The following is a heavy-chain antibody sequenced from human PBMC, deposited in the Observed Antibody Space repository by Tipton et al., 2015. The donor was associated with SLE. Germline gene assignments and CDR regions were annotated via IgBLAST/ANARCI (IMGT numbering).Heavy chain of an antibody. CDR1: GGSFSTYY. CDR3: ARAPGLERDYYFDCYMDV. V-gene: IGHV4-34*01. D-gene: IGHD3/OR15-3a*01. Sequence: TLSLTCAVYGGSFSTYYWGWIRQPPGKGLEWIGEINHSGSTNYSPSLKSRVTISVDTSKNQFSLKLSSVTAADTAVYYCARAPGLERDYYFDCYMDVWGKGTTVTVSS. J-gene: IGHJ6*03. CDR2: INHSGST.